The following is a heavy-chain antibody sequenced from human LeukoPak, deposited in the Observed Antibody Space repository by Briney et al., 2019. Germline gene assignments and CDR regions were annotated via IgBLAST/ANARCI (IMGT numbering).Heavy chain of an antibody. CDR3: AKDFWDSYGYNDY. Sequence: GGSLRLSCAASGFTFSSYAMSWVRQAPGEGLEWVSAISGSGGSKYYADSVKGRFTISRDNSKNTLYLQMNSLRAEDTAVYNCAKDFWDSYGYNDYWGQGTLVTASS. D-gene: IGHD5-18*01. V-gene: IGHV3-23*01. CDR1: GFTFSSYA. J-gene: IGHJ4*02. CDR2: ISGSGGSK.